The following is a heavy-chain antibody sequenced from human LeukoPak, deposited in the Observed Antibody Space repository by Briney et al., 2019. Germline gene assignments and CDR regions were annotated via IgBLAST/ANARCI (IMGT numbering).Heavy chain of an antibody. Sequence: IYYADSVKGRFTVSRDNSKNSLYLQMNSLRAEDTAVYYCARTRLRTPYYYGSGRTTDAFDIWGQGTMVTVSS. J-gene: IGHJ3*02. V-gene: IGHV3-48*03. D-gene: IGHD3-10*01. CDR3: ARTRLRTPYYYGSGRTTDAFDI. CDR2: I.